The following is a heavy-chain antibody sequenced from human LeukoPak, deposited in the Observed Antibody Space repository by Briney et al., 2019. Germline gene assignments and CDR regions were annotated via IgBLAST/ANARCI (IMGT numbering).Heavy chain of an antibody. V-gene: IGHV3-33*01. Sequence: GGSLRLSCAASGFTFSSYGMHWVRQAPGKGLEWVAAIWYDGSNKYYADSVKGRFTISRDNSKNTLYLQMNSLRAEDTAVYYCARDADIVVVPAARGDPGLDYWGQGTLVTVSS. J-gene: IGHJ4*02. CDR2: IWYDGSNK. D-gene: IGHD2-2*01. CDR1: GFTFSSYG. CDR3: ARDADIVVVPAARGDPGLDY.